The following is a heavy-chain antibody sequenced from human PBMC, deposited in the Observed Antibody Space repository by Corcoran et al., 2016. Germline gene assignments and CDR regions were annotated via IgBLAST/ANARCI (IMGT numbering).Heavy chain of an antibody. D-gene: IGHD5-18*01. Sequence: EVQLVESGGGLVKPGGSLRLSCAASGCTFSSYSMNWVRQAPGKGLEWVSSISSSSSYIYYADSVKGRFTISSDNAKNSLYLQMNSLRAEDTAVYYCARDLSYSYGSLFFDYWGQGTLVTVSS. CDR1: GCTFSSYS. CDR2: ISSSSSYI. V-gene: IGHV3-21*01. CDR3: ARDLSYSYGSLFFDY. J-gene: IGHJ4*02.